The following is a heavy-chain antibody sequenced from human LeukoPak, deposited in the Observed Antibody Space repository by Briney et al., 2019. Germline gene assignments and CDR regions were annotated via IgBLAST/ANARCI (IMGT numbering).Heavy chain of an antibody. CDR3: ARQFLVGSTFHAFDL. CDR2: VDSSGNT. J-gene: IGHJ3*01. Sequence: TSETLSLTCSVSVVSMNGYYWSWLRQSAGNRLEWIGHVDSSGNTNYNPSLESRVTMSVDTSKKQFSLKLTSVTAADMAVYFCARQFLVGSTFHAFDLWGQGTRVTVSS. V-gene: IGHV4-4*07. D-gene: IGHD1-26*01. CDR1: VVSMNGYY.